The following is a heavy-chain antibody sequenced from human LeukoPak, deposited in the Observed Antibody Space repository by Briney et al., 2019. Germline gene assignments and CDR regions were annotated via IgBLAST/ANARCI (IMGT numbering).Heavy chain of an antibody. CDR2: ISGSGGST. V-gene: IGHV3-23*01. Sequence: GGSLRLSCAASGFSFSSYAMSWVRQGPGKGLEWVSGISGSGGSTYYADSVKGRFTISRDNSKNTLYLQMNSLRAEDTAVHYCAKDGGYYGSGSSGGMDVWGQGTTVTVSS. J-gene: IGHJ6*02. CDR1: GFSFSSYA. CDR3: AKDGGYYGSGSSGGMDV. D-gene: IGHD3-10*01.